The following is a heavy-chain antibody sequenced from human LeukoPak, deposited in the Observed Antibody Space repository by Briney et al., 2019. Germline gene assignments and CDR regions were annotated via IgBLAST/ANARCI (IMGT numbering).Heavy chain of an antibody. D-gene: IGHD3-9*01. CDR3: ARDAYTATGYYPY. CDR1: GGSFSGYY. J-gene: IGHJ4*02. Sequence: SETLSLACAVYGGSFSGYYWSWIRQPPGKGLEWIGEINHSGSANYNPSLKSRVTISVDTSKNQFSLKLSSVTAADTAVYYCARDAYTATGYYPYWGQGTLVTVSS. V-gene: IGHV4-34*01. CDR2: INHSGSA.